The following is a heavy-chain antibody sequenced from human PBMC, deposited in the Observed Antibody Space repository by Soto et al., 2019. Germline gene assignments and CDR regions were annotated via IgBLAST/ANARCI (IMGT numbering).Heavy chain of an antibody. J-gene: IGHJ5*02. D-gene: IGHD6-13*01. V-gene: IGHV4-39*01. CDR1: GGSISSIGYY. CDR2: IYYSGST. CDR3: ARHQSHSSSYVDP. Sequence: SETLSLTCTVSGGSISSIGYYWGWIRQPPGKGLEWIGSIYYSGSTYYNPSLKSRVTISVDTSKNQFSLKLSSVTAADTAVYYCARHQSHSSSYVDPWGQGSLVTVSS.